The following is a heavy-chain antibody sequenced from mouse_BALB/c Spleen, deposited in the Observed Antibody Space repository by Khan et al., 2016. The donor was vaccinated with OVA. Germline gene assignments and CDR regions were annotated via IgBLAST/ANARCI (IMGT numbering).Heavy chain of an antibody. V-gene: IGHV1S81*02. CDR3: TRSAYANPFAS. D-gene: IGHD2-10*02. J-gene: IGHJ3*01. Sequence: QVQLQQSGAELVKPGTSAKLSCKASGYTFSSYSIYWVKQRPGQSLEWIGGINPSNGDINFNEKFKTEATLTVDKSSSTVYMQLSSLTSEDSAVYDCTRSAYANPFASWGQGTLVTVSA. CDR1: GYTFSSYS. CDR2: INPSNGDI.